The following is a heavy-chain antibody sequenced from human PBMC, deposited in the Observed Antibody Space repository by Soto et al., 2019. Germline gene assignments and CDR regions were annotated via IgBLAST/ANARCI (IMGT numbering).Heavy chain of an antibody. CDR3: ASLYVDTAMVHTPCYYYGMDV. CDR2: ISSSGSYI. J-gene: IGHJ6*02. Sequence: GGSLRLSCAASGFTFSSYSMNWVRQAPGKGLEWVSSISSSGSYIYYADSVKGRFTISRDNAKNSLYLQMNSLRAEDTAVYYCASLYVDTAMVHTPCYYYGMDVWGQGTTVTVSS. CDR1: GFTFSSYS. V-gene: IGHV3-21*01. D-gene: IGHD5-18*01.